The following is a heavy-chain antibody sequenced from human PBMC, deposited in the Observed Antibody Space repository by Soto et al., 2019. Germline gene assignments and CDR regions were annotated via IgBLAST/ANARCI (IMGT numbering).Heavy chain of an antibody. V-gene: IGHV3-30*18. CDR2: ISYDGSNK. CDR3: AKGIESFGMYYFDY. J-gene: IGHJ4*02. D-gene: IGHD3-3*01. Sequence: QVQLVESGGGVVQPGRSLRLSCAASGFTFSSYGMHWVRQAPGKGLEWVAVISYDGSNKYYVDSVKGRFTISRDISKNTLYLQMNSLRAEDTAVYYCAKGIESFGMYYFDYWGQGTLVTVSS. CDR1: GFTFSSYG.